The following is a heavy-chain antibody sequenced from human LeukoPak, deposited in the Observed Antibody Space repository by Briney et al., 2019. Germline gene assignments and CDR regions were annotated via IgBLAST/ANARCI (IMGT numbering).Heavy chain of an antibody. D-gene: IGHD3-22*01. V-gene: IGHV3-53*04. CDR1: GFTVSSNY. Sequence: PGGSLRLSCAASGFTVSSNYMSWVRQAPGKGLEWVSVIYSGGSTYYADSVKGRFTISRHNSKNTLYLQMNSLRAEDTAVYYCARLYYYDSSGYYYLDWGQGTLVTVSS. CDR2: IYSGGST. J-gene: IGHJ4*02. CDR3: ARLYYYDSSGYYYLD.